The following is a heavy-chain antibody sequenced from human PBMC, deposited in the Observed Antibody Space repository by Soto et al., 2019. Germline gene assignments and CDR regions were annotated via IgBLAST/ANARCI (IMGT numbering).Heavy chain of an antibody. V-gene: IGHV4-4*07. CDR2: IYTSGST. CDR3: AREDIVVGWNWFDP. Sequence: LSLTCTVSGGSISSYYWSWIRQPAGKGLEWIGRIYTSGSTNYNPSLKSRVTMSVDTSKNQFSLKLSSVTAADTAVYYCAREDIVVGWNWFDPWGQGTLVTVSS. CDR1: GGSISSYY. J-gene: IGHJ5*02. D-gene: IGHD2-2*01.